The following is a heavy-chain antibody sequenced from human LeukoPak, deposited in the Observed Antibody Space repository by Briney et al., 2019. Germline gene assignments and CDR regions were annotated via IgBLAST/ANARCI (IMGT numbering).Heavy chain of an antibody. D-gene: IGHD2-15*01. CDR3: ARVPRITYSPAPFDY. J-gene: IGHJ4*02. Sequence: PSETLSLTCTVSSGSISSTSYYWGWIRQPPGMGLEWIGSMYYSGSTYYNPSLKSRVTISADTSKSQFSLKLSSVTAADTAVYYCARVPRITYSPAPFDYWGQGTLVTVSS. CDR2: MYYSGST. V-gene: IGHV4-39*07. CDR1: SGSISSTSYY.